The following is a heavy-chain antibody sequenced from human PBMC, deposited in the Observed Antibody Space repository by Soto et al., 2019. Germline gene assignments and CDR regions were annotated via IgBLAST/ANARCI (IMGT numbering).Heavy chain of an antibody. J-gene: IGHJ3*02. D-gene: IGHD3-9*01. CDR1: GFTFSDYT. Sequence: GGSLRLSCAASGFTFSDYTMNWVRQAPGKGLEWVSSISRSGIYLYNVDSVKGRFTISRDNAENSLYLQLNSLRAEDTAVYYCAKDREYDILTGPDAFDIWGQGTMVTVSS. CDR2: ISRSGIYL. V-gene: IGHV3-21*01. CDR3: AKDREYDILTGPDAFDI.